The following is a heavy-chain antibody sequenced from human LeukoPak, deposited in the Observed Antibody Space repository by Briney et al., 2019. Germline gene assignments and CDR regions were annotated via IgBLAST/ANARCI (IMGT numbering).Heavy chain of an antibody. CDR2: LKEDGTEE. D-gene: IGHD3-3*01. J-gene: IGHJ4*02. V-gene: IGHV3-7*01. CDR3: ARAIRGSWSFDY. Sequence: GGSLRLSCAASGFDFSSFSVSWVRQAPGKGLEWVANLKEDGTEEEYLDSVKGRFTIFRDNAKNSLYLQMNSLRAEDTAVYYCARAIRGSWSFDYWGQGTLVTVSS. CDR1: GFDFSSFS.